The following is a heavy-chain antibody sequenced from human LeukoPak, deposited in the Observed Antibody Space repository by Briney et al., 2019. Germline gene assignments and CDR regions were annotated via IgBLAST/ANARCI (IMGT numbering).Heavy chain of an antibody. CDR3: ARRSGSYYGVNYYGMDV. CDR2: IYPGDSDT. CDR1: GYSFTSYW. V-gene: IGHV5-51*01. J-gene: IGHJ6*02. D-gene: IGHD1-26*01. Sequence: GESLKIYCKGSGYSFTSYWIGWVRQMPGKGLEWMGIIYPGDSDTRYSPSFQGQVTISADKSISTAYLQWSSLKASDTAMYYCARRSGSYYGVNYYGMDVWGQGTTVTVSS.